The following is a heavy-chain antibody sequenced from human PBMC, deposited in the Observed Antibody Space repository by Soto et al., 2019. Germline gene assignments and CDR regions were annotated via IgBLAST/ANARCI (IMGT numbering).Heavy chain of an antibody. CDR1: GGSISSGGYY. V-gene: IGHV4-31*03. D-gene: IGHD4-17*01. CDR3: ARVGLPRAFDI. CDR2: IYYSGST. Sequence: SETLCLTCTVSGGSISSGGYYWSWIRQHPGKGLEWIGYIYYSGSTYYNPSLKSRVTISVDTSKNQFSLKLSSVTAADTAVYYCARVGLPRAFDIWGQGTMVTVSS. J-gene: IGHJ3*02.